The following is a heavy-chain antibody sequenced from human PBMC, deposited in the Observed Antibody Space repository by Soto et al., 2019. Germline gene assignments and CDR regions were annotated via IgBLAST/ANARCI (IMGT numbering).Heavy chain of an antibody. J-gene: IGHJ6*02. CDR3: ARDIGAADPYSYGMDV. CDR1: GYTFTGYY. V-gene: IGHV1-2*04. Sequence: ASVKVSCKASGYTFTGYYMHWVRQAPGQGLEWMGWINPNSGGTNYAQKFQGWVTMTRDTSISTAYMELSRLRSDDTAMYYCARDIGAADPYSYGMDVWGQGTTVTVSS. CDR2: INPNSGGT. D-gene: IGHD6-13*01.